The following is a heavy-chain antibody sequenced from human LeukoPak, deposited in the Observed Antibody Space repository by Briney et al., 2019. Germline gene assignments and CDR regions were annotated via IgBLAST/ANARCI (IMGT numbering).Heavy chain of an antibody. CDR1: GFTVSSNY. D-gene: IGHD3-10*01. Sequence: PGGSLRLSCAASGFTVSSNYMSWVRQAPGKGLEWVSVISSGGSTYYADSVKGRFTISRDNSKNTLYLQMNSLRAEDTAVYYCARVPDYYGSGSYYYYYGMDVWGQGTTVTVSS. CDR2: ISSGGST. J-gene: IGHJ6*02. CDR3: ARVPDYYGSGSYYYYYGMDV. V-gene: IGHV3-53*01.